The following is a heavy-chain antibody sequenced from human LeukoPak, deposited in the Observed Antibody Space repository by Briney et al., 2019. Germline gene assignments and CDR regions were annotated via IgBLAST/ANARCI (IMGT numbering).Heavy chain of an antibody. D-gene: IGHD6-13*01. CDR1: GLTFSRSA. Sequence: PGGSLRLSCAASGLTFSRSAMTWVRQTPGKGLDWVSSISSSGNTYYADSVKGRFTISRDNSKNMLYLQMNSLRAEDTAVYYCVKGRISEDGLDFWGPGTLVNVSS. CDR3: VKGRISEDGLDF. CDR2: ISSSGNT. J-gene: IGHJ4*02. V-gene: IGHV3-23*01.